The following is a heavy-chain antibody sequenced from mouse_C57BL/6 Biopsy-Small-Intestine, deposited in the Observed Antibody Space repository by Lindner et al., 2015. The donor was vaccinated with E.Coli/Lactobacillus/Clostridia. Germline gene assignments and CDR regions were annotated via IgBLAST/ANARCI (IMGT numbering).Heavy chain of an antibody. J-gene: IGHJ4*01. CDR1: GYGFTSLA. V-gene: IGHV1-66*01. CDR2: IWPGSGNT. CDR3: ARDFSSSAWLPY. D-gene: IGHD1-1*01. Sequence: SVKVSCKASGYGFTSLALHWVRQAPGQGLEWMGWIWPGSGNTKYSEKFQGRVTITSDTAATTVYLEVTNLRVEDTAVYFCARDFSSSAWLPYWGQGTQVTVSS.